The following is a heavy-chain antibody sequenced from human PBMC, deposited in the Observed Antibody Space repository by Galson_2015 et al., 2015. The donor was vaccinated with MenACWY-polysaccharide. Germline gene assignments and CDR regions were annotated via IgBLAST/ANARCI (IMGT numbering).Heavy chain of an antibody. D-gene: IGHD1-26*01. Sequence: SVKVSCKASGFDFMSYGITWVRQAPGQGLEWMGWISVYNGNTNYAQKFQGRVRMTTDTSTSTAYMELRGLKSGDTAVYYCAGVASLGIIVGEVMAWMDPWGQGTLVTVSS. V-gene: IGHV1-18*01. CDR2: ISVYNGNT. CDR1: GFDFMSYG. J-gene: IGHJ5*02. CDR3: AGVASLGIIVGEVMAWMDP.